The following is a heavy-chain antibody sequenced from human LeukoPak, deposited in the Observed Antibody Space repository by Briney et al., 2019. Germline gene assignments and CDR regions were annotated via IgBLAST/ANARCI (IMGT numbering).Heavy chain of an antibody. V-gene: IGHV4-4*02. D-gene: IGHD3-3*01. CDR2: VHLNGAT. CDR1: GGSITTTNW. J-gene: IGHJ4*02. CDR3: TREGGAFSPFGV. Sequence: PSETLSLTCAVSGGSITTTNWWSWVRQPPGKGLEWIGEVHLNGATNYNPSLEGRFSMSIDKSNNHLSLEVTSVTAADTAMYYCTREGGAFSPFGVWGQGTLVTVSS.